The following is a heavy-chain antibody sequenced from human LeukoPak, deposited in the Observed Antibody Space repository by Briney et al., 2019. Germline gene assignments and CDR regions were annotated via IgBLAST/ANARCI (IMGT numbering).Heavy chain of an antibody. Sequence: PSETLSLTCTVSGGSISSGDYYWSWIRQPPGKGLEWIGYIYYSGSTYYNPSLKSRVTISVDTSKNQFSLKLSSVTAADTAVYYCARGPVIRYQEDAFDIWGQGTMVTVSS. CDR2: IYYSGST. D-gene: IGHD2-21*01. CDR1: GGSISSGDYY. J-gene: IGHJ3*02. CDR3: ARGPVIRYQEDAFDI. V-gene: IGHV4-30-4*08.